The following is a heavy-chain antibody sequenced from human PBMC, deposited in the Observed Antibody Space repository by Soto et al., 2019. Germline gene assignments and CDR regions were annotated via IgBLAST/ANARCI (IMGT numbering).Heavy chain of an antibody. CDR3: ARVSFLAPVTGAEIFDF. J-gene: IGHJ3*01. CDR2: VNPNSGDT. Sequence: SGAEVKKPGASVKVSCKASGYSFTSYDMNWVRQAPGQGLEWMGWVNPNSGDTDYAQKFQDRVTMTTDTSIRTAYMELSSLRSEDTAVYYCARVSFLAPVTGAEIFDFWGQGTMVTVSS. V-gene: IGHV1-8*01. D-gene: IGHD2-21*02. CDR1: GYSFTSYD.